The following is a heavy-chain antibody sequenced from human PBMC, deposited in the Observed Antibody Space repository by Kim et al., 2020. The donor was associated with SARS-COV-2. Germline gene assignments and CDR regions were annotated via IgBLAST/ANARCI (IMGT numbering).Heavy chain of an antibody. Sequence: GESLKISCKGSGYSFTSYWISWVRQMPGKGLEWMGRIDPSDSYTNYSPSFQGHVTISADKSISTAYLQWSSLKASDTAMYYCARGEYIVVVPAAMRDQNWFDPWGQGTLVTVSS. CDR1: GYSFTSYW. D-gene: IGHD2-2*01. CDR2: IDPSDSYT. CDR3: ARGEYIVVVPAAMRDQNWFDP. J-gene: IGHJ5*02. V-gene: IGHV5-10-1*01.